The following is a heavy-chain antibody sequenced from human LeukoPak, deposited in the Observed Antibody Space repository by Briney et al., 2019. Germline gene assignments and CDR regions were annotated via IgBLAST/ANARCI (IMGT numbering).Heavy chain of an antibody. CDR2: IFYSGST. CDR1: GGSINNKY. CDR3: ARSREYYYYMDV. J-gene: IGHJ6*03. Sequence: SETLSLTCTVSGGSINNKYWTWIRQPPGKGLEWIGYIFYSGSTNYNSSLKSRVTISLDTSMNQFSLRLRFVTAADTAVYYCARSREYYYYMDVWGKGTTVTVSS. D-gene: IGHD1-26*01. V-gene: IGHV4-59*08.